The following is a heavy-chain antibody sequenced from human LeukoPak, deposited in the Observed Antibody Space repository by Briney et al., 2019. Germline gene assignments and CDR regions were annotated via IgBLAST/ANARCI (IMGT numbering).Heavy chain of an antibody. V-gene: IGHV3-23*01. Sequence: PGGSLRLSCAASGFTFSSYAMSWVRQAPGKGLEWVSAISGSGGSTYYADSVKGRFTISRDNSKNTLYLQMNSLRAEDTAVCYCAKDLLEDSYGDIYFDYWGQGTLVTVSS. D-gene: IGHD5-18*01. CDR2: ISGSGGST. CDR3: AKDLLEDSYGDIYFDY. CDR1: GFTFSSYA. J-gene: IGHJ4*02.